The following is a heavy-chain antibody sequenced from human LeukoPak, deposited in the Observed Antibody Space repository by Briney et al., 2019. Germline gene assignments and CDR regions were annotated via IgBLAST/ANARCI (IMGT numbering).Heavy chain of an antibody. J-gene: IGHJ4*02. Sequence: ASVKVSCKASGGTFSSYAISWVRQAPGQGLEWMGWINPNGGGTNYAQKFQGRVTMTRDTSISTAYMELSRLRSDDTAVYYCARSLGSVLAPTNYFDYWGQGTLVTVSS. CDR3: ARSLGSVLAPTNYFDY. V-gene: IGHV1-2*02. CDR1: GGTFSSYA. CDR2: INPNGGGT. D-gene: IGHD2-15*01.